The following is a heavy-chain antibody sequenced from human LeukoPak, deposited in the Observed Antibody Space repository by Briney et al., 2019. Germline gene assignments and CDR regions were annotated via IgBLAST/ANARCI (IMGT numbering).Heavy chain of an antibody. CDR3: AIRGDGYKRAIDY. CDR1: GGSFSGYY. CDR2: INHSGST. J-gene: IGHJ4*02. D-gene: IGHD5-24*01. V-gene: IGHV4-34*01. Sequence: SETLSLTCAVYGGSFSGYYWSWIRQPPGKGLEWIGEINHSGSTNYNPSLKSRVTISVDTSKNQFSLKLSSVTAADTAVYYCAIRGDGYKRAIDYWGQGTLVTVSS.